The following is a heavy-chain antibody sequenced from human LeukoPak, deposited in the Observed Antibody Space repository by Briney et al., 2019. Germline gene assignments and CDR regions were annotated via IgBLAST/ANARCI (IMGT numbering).Heavy chain of an antibody. V-gene: IGHV4-59*08. Sequence: PSETLSLTCTVSGGSISSYYWNWIRQSPGKGLEWIGYIYYSGSTNYNPSLKSRVTISVDTSKNQFSLKLSSVTAADTAVYYCARHVSVGSGWSNDFDYWGQGTLVTVSS. CDR1: GGSISSYY. J-gene: IGHJ4*02. CDR2: IYYSGST. D-gene: IGHD6-19*01. CDR3: ARHVSVGSGWSNDFDY.